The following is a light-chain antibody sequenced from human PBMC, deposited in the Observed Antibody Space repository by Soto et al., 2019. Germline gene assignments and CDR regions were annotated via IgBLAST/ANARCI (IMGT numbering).Light chain of an antibody. CDR2: KAS. J-gene: IGKJ1*01. CDR3: QQYNSYPT. V-gene: IGKV1-5*03. CDR1: QSISTW. Sequence: DIQMTQSPSTLSASVGDRVTITCRASQSISTWLAWYQQKPGKAPNLLIYKASSLESGVPSRFSGSGSGTEFTLLISSLQPDDFATYYCQQYNSYPTFGQGTKVEIK.